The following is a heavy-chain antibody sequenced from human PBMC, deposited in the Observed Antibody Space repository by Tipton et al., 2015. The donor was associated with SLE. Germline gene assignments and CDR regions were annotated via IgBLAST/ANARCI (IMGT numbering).Heavy chain of an antibody. D-gene: IGHD6-13*01. CDR2: ISWNSGSI. J-gene: IGHJ4*02. CDR1: GFTFDDYA. CDR3: AKDQAQIIAAAGTCFDY. V-gene: IGHV3-9*01. Sequence: RSLRLSCAASGFTFDDYAMHWVRQAPGKGLEWVSGISWNSGSIGYADSVKGRFTISRDNAKNSLYLQMNSLRAEDTALYYCAKDQAQIIAAAGTCFDYWGQGTPVTVSS.